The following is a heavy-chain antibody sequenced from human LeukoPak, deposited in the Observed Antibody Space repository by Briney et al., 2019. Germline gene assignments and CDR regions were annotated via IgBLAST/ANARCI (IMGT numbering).Heavy chain of an antibody. CDR1: GGSISSGGYS. Sequence: PSETLSLTCAVSGGSISSGGYSWSWIRQPPGKGLEWIGYISYSGNTYYSPSLKSRVTISVDTSKNQFSLKLSSVTAADTAVYCCARVDRYDFYFDYWGQGTLVTVSS. V-gene: IGHV4-30-4*07. J-gene: IGHJ4*02. CDR2: ISYSGNT. CDR3: ARVDRYDFYFDY. D-gene: IGHD3-3*01.